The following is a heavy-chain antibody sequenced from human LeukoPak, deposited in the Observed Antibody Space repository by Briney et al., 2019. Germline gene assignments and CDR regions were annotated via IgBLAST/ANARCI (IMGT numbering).Heavy chain of an antibody. CDR2: IYYSGST. CDR3: ARDEYLGGNDAFDI. CDR1: GGSISSGGYY. D-gene: IGHD2-15*01. J-gene: IGHJ3*02. Sequence: SETLSLTCTVSGGSISSGGYYWSWIRQHPGKGLEWIGYIYYSGSTYYNPSLKSRVTISVDTSKNQFSLKLSSVTAADTAVYYCARDEYLGGNDAFDIWGQGTMVTVSS. V-gene: IGHV4-31*03.